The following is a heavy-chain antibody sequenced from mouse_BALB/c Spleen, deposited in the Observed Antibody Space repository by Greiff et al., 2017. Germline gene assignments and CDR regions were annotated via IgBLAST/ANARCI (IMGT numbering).Heavy chain of an antibody. V-gene: IGHV2-9*02. J-gene: IGHJ4*01. CDR1: GFSLTSYG. CDR3: ARRTYYGNHYYAMDY. D-gene: IGHD2-10*01. Sequence: VQGVESGPGLVAPSQSLSITCTVSGFSLTSYGVHWVRQPPGKGLEWLGVIWAGGSTNYNSALMSRLSISKDNSKSQVFLKMNSLQTDDTAMYYCARRTYYGNHYYAMDYWGQGTSVTVSS. CDR2: IWAGGST.